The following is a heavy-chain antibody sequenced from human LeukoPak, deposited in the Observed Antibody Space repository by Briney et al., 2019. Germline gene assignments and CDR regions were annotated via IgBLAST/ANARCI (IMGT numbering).Heavy chain of an antibody. V-gene: IGHV3-7*01. Sequence: GGSLRLSCAASGFTFTNYWMSWVRQGPGKWLEWVANINQDGSVKYYVYSVKGRFTISRDNAKNSQYLQMNSLRVEDTAIYYCARIGYSSSSLDYWGQGTLVTVSS. CDR3: ARIGYSSSSLDY. CDR1: GFTFTNYW. D-gene: IGHD6-6*01. CDR2: INQDGSVK. J-gene: IGHJ4*02.